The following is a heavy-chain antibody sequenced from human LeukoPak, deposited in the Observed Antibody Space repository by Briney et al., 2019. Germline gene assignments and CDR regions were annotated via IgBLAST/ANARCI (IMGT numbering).Heavy chain of an antibody. CDR3: AMGVGAPEDLAVAADFDY. D-gene: IGHD6-19*01. CDR2: INPNSGGT. V-gene: IGHV1-2*02. Sequence: ASVKVSCKASGYTFTSYDINWVRQATGQGLEWMGWINPNSGGTNYAQKFQGRVTMTRDTSISTAYMELSSLGSEDTAVYYCAMGVGAPEDLAVAADFDYWGQGTLVTVSS. CDR1: GYTFTSYD. J-gene: IGHJ4*02.